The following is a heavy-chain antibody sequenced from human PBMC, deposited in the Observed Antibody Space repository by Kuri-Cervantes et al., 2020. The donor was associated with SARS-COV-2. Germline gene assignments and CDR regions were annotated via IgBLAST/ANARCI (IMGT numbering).Heavy chain of an antibody. J-gene: IGHJ4*01. V-gene: IGHV5-51*01. D-gene: IGHD2-15*01. CDR3: ARPGYCRGGSCYSLYY. CDR2: IYPGDSDT. Sequence: GESLKISCKGSGYSFTSYWIGWVRQMPGKGLEWMGIIYPGDSDTRYSPSFQGQVTISADKSISTAYLQWSSLKASDTAMYYCARPGYCRGGSCYSLYYWGQEPWSPSPQ. CDR1: GYSFTSYW.